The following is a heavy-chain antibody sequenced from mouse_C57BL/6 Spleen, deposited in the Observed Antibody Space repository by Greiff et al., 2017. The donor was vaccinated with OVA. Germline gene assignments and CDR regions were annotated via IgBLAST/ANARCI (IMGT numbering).Heavy chain of an antibody. CDR3: ARHGGAWFAY. CDR2: INPSTGGT. J-gene: IGHJ3*01. V-gene: IGHV1-42*01. CDR1: GYSFTGYY. Sequence: EVQLQQSGPELAKPGASVKISCKASGYSFTGYYMNWVKQSPEKSLEWIGEINPSTGGTTYNQKFKAKATLTVDKSSSTAYMQLKSLTSEDSAVYYCARHGGAWFAYWGQGTLVTVSA.